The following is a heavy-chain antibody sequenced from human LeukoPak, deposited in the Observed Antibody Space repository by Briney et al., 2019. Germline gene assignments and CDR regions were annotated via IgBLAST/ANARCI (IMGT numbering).Heavy chain of an antibody. CDR2: INPNSGGT. V-gene: IGHV1-2*02. D-gene: IGHD2-2*01. Sequence: ASVKVSCKASGYTFTGYYMHWVRQAPGQGLEWMGWINPNSGGTNYAQKFQGRVTMTRDTSIRTAYMELSRLRSDDTAVYYCARDRGYCSSTSCGFDYWGQGTLVTVSS. J-gene: IGHJ4*02. CDR3: ARDRGYCSSTSCGFDY. CDR1: GYTFTGYY.